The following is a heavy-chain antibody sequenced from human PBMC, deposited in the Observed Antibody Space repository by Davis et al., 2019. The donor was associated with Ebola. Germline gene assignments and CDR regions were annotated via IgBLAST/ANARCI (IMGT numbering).Heavy chain of an antibody. V-gene: IGHV3-33*01. CDR1: GFTFSSYG. CDR2: IWYDGRNK. CDR3: ARARYSSSWLGIGS. D-gene: IGHD6-13*01. Sequence: GGPLRSSFAALGFTFSSYGMHWVPQPPGKGLEGVAVIWYDGRNKYYADSLKGRFTISRDNSKNTLYLQMNSLRAEDTAVYYCARARYSSSWLGIGSWGQGTLVTVSS. J-gene: IGHJ4*02.